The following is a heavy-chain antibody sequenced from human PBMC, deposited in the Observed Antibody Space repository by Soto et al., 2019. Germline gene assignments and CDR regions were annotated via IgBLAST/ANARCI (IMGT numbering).Heavy chain of an antibody. Sequence: QVQLQESGPGLVKPSETLSLTCTVSGGSISSYFWSWIRQPPGKELEWIGYITYSGSTNYTPSLKSRLPMSLDTSMIQFSLKLSSVPAADTAVYYCARHTGSYPYWYFDLWGRGTLVTVSS. CDR2: ITYSGST. J-gene: IGHJ2*01. D-gene: IGHD1-26*01. V-gene: IGHV4-59*08. CDR1: GGSISSYF. CDR3: ARHTGSYPYWYFDL.